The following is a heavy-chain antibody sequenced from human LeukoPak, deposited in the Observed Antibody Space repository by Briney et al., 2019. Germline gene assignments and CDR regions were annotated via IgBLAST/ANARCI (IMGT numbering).Heavy chain of an antibody. V-gene: IGHV4-39*07. CDR1: GFTFSSYS. Sequence: GSLRLSCAASGFTFSSYSMNWVRQAPGKGLEWIGSIYYSGNTYYSPSLKSRVTISVDASKNHFSLKLSSVTAADTAVYYCARYHSGYDDYWGQGTLVTVSS. CDR3: ARYHSGYDDY. CDR2: IYYSGNT. J-gene: IGHJ4*02. D-gene: IGHD5-12*01.